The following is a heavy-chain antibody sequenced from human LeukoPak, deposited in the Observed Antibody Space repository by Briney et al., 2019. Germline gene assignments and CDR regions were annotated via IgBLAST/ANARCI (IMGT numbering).Heavy chain of an antibody. CDR2: ITGSGTII. J-gene: IGHJ4*02. V-gene: IGHV3-11*01. CDR3: ARNLGEAYFDY. CDR1: GFTFNDYY. Sequence: SGGPLRLSCAASGFTFNDYYMSWIRQAPGKGLEWVSYITGSGTIINYADSVKGRFTISRDSAKNSLYLQMNSLRAEDTAVYYCARNLGEAYFDYWGQGTLVTVSS. D-gene: IGHD7-27*01.